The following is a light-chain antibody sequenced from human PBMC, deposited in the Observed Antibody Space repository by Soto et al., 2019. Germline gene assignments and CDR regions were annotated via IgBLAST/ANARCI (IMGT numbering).Light chain of an antibody. CDR1: QSLLHSNGYNY. V-gene: IGKV2-28*01. J-gene: IGKJ1*01. Sequence: DIVMTQSPLSLPVTPGEPASISCRSSQSLLHSNGYNYLDWYLQKPGQSPQLLIYLGSNRASGVPDWFSGSGSGTDFTLKISRVEAEDFGVYCCMQALQPPGTCGEGTEVEIK. CDR3: MQALQPPGT. CDR2: LGS.